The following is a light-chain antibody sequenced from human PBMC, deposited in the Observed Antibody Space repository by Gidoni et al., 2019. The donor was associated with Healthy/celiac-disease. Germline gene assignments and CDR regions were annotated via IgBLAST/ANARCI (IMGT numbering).Light chain of an antibody. CDR2: DAS. V-gene: IGKV3-20*01. CDR1: QSVTNNY. CDR3: QQSGSSPYT. J-gene: IGKJ2*01. Sequence: DIVLTQSPGTLSLSPGERATLSCRASQSVTNNYLAWYQQKPGQAPRLVIYDASNRATGIPDRFSGRGSGPDFTLTISRLEPEDFAVYYCQQSGSSPYTFGQGSKLEIK.